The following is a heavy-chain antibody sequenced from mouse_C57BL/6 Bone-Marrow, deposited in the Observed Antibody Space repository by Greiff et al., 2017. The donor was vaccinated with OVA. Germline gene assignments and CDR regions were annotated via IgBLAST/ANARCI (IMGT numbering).Heavy chain of an antibody. CDR2: ISYDGSN. J-gene: IGHJ2*01. V-gene: IGHV3-6*01. CDR1: GYSITSGYY. Sequence: EVQVVESGPGLVKPSQSLSLTCSVTGYSITSGYYWNWIRQFPGNKLEWMGYISYDGSNNYNPSLKNRISITRDTSKNQFVLRLNSVTTEDTATYYGAREAAQAPYDLDYWGQGTTLTVSS. CDR3: AREAAQAPYDLDY. D-gene: IGHD3-2*02.